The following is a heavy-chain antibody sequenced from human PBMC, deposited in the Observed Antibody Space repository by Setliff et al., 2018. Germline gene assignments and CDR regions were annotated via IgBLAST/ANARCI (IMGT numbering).Heavy chain of an antibody. J-gene: IGHJ5*02. CDR1: GFTFGDYA. CDR3: TYYCSSTSYYRDLDWFDP. D-gene: IGHD2-2*01. V-gene: IGHV3-49*04. Sequence: LRLSCTASGFTFGDYAMSWVRQAPGKGLEWVGFIRSKAYGGTTEYAASVKGRFTISRDDSKSIAYLQMNSLKTEDTAVYYCTYYCSSTSYYRDLDWFDPWGQGTLVTV. CDR2: IRSKAYGGTT.